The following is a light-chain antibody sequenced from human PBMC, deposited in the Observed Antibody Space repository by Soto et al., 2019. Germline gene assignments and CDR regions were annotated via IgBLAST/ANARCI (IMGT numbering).Light chain of an antibody. CDR2: GAS. V-gene: IGKV3-15*01. CDR3: QQYNNWPPGEMYT. Sequence: EIVMTQSPATLSVSPGERATLSCRASQSVSSNLAWYQQKPGQAPRLLIYGASTRATGIPARFSGSGSGTEFTLTISSLQSEDFAVYYCQQYNNWPPGEMYTFGQGTKLEIK. CDR1: QSVSSN. J-gene: IGKJ2*01.